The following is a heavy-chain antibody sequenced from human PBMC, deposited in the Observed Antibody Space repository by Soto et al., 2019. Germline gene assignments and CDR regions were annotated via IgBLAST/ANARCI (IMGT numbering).Heavy chain of an antibody. D-gene: IGHD6-13*01. CDR1: GFTFSSYA. Sequence: PGGSLRRSCAASGFTFSSYAMHWVRQAPGKGLEWVAVISYDGSNKYYADSVKGRFTISRDNSKNTLYLQMNSLRAEDTAVYYCERPAAGLDYWGQGTLVTVSS. V-gene: IGHV3-30-3*01. J-gene: IGHJ4*02. CDR3: ERPAAGLDY. CDR2: ISYDGSNK.